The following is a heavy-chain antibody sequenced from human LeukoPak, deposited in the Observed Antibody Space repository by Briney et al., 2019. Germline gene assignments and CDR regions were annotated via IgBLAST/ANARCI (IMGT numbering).Heavy chain of an antibody. CDR2: IIPTFETT. CDR3: ARGGYYYGSGSYYGYAY. D-gene: IGHD3-10*01. Sequence: SVKVSCKASGGTFSSYAINWVRQAPGQGLEWMGGIIPTFETTNYAQNFQGRVTITADKSTNTAYMELSSLRSEDTAVYYCARGGYYYGSGSYYGYAYWGQGTLVTVSS. J-gene: IGHJ4*02. CDR1: GGTFSSYA. V-gene: IGHV1-69*06.